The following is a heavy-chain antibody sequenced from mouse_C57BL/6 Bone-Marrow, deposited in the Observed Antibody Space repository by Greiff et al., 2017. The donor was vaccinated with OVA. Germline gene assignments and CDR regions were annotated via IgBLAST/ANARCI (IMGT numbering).Heavy chain of an antibody. CDR2: IRSKSNNYAT. V-gene: IGHV10-1*01. J-gene: IGHJ4*01. CDR1: GFSFNTYA. Sequence: GGGLVQPKGSLKLSCAASGFSFNTYAMNWVRQAPGKGLEWVARIRSKSNNYATYYADSVKDRFTISRDDSESMLYLQMNNLKTEDTAMYYCVRPPYYYGSSHYYAMDYWGQGTSVTVSS. CDR3: VRPPYYYGSSHYYAMDY. D-gene: IGHD1-1*01.